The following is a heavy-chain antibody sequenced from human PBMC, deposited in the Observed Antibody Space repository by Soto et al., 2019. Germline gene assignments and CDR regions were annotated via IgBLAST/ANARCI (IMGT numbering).Heavy chain of an antibody. Sequence: EVQLVESGGGLVKPGGSLRLSCAASGFTFSSYSMNWVRQAPGKVLEWVSSISSSSSYIYYADSVKGRFTISRDNAKNSLYLQMNSLRVEDTAVYYCARDLGYCSSTSCYAMYYFDYWGQGALVTVSS. CDR1: GFTFSSYS. CDR3: ARDLGYCSSTSCYAMYYFDY. CDR2: ISSSSSYI. V-gene: IGHV3-21*01. D-gene: IGHD2-2*01. J-gene: IGHJ4*02.